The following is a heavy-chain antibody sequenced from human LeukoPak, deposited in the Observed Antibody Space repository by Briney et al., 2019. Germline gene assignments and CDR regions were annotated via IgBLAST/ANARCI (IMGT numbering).Heavy chain of an antibody. Sequence: GGSLRLSCAASGFTFSSYEMNWVRQAPGKGLEWVSYISSSGSTIYYADSVKGRFTISRDNAKNSLYLQMNSLRAEDTAVYYCARGGEYYYGSGSYFWWDQGPNWFDPWGQGTLVTVSS. V-gene: IGHV3-48*03. D-gene: IGHD3-10*01. J-gene: IGHJ5*02. CDR2: ISSSGSTI. CDR3: ARGGEYYYGSGSYFWWDQGPNWFDP. CDR1: GFTFSSYE.